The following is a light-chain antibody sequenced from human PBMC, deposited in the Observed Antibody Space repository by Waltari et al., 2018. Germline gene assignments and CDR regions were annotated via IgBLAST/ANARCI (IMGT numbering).Light chain of an antibody. J-gene: IGLJ3*02. CDR3: AAWDDSLSGRV. Sequence: QSVLTQPPSASGTPGQRVTISCSGSSSNIGSNYVYWYQQLPGTAPKLLIYRNNQGPSGVPDRFSGSKSGTSASLAISGLRSEDEADYYCAAWDDSLSGRVFGGGTKVTVL. CDR2: RNN. V-gene: IGLV1-47*01. CDR1: SSNIGSNY.